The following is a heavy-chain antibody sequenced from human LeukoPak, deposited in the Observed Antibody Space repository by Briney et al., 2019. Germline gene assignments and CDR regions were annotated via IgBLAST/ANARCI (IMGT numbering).Heavy chain of an antibody. V-gene: IGHV4-4*07. Sequence: PSETLSLTCTVSGGSIISYYWSWIRQPAGKGLEWIGRIYTSGSTNNNPSLKSRVTMSVDTSKNQFSLKLSSVTAADTAVYYCARDRTYYYDGSGYYLFDPWGQGTLVTVSS. J-gene: IGHJ5*02. CDR3: ARDRTYYYDGSGYYLFDP. D-gene: IGHD3-22*01. CDR1: GGSIISYY. CDR2: IYTSGST.